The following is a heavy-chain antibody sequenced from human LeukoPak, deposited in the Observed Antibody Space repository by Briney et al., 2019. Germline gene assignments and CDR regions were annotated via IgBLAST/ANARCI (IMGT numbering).Heavy chain of an antibody. Sequence: SETLSLTCTVSGGSISSYYWSWIRQPPGKGLEWIGYIYYSGSTNYNPSLKSRVTISVDTSKNQLSLKLSSVTAADTAVYYCAREGTTVTHDDAFDIWGQGTMVTVSS. CDR2: IYYSGST. V-gene: IGHV4-59*01. J-gene: IGHJ3*02. CDR1: GGSISSYY. D-gene: IGHD4-17*01. CDR3: AREGTTVTHDDAFDI.